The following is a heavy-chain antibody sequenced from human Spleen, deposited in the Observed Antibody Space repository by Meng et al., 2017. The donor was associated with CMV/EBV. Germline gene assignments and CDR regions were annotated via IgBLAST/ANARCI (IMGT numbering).Heavy chain of an antibody. J-gene: IGHJ4*02. CDR1: GFSLSTSGVG. V-gene: IGHV2-5*01. Sequence: PTLVKPTPTLTLTCTFSGFSLSTSGVGVGWIRQPPGKALEWLTLTYWNDDKRYSPSLKSRLTITKNTPKNQVVLTVSNMDPVDTATYYCAAHLWSIAAPTPGYWGQGTLVTVSS. CDR2: TYWNDDK. CDR3: AAHLWSIAAPTPGY. D-gene: IGHD6-6*01.